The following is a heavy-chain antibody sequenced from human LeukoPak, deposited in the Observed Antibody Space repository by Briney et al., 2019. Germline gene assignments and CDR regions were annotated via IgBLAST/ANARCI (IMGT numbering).Heavy chain of an antibody. J-gene: IGHJ4*03. V-gene: IGHV3-74*01. CDR3: ARVPRGYSCGYCYFD. CDR2: INCDGDSI. CDR1: WFTFCSQW. Sequence: GGSLRLSCVASWFTFCSQWMHWVRQAPGKGLVWVSRINCDGDSISYVESVKGRFTDSRDNHKNTLVLQKNSLRVEDTAVYLCARVPRGYSCGYCYFD. D-gene: IGHD5-18*01.